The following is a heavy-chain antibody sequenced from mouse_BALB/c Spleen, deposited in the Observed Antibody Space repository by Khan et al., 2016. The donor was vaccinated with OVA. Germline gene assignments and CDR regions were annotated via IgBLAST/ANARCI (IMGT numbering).Heavy chain of an antibody. CDR1: GFTLSNFG. Sequence: EVELVESGGGLVQPGGSRKLSCVASGFTLSNFGMHWVRQAPEKGLEWVAYISGDSSTIYYTDTVKGRFTISRDNHKNTLFLQLTSLGSDDMTMYYCARSFFYGYYFDQWGQGTTLTVSS. CDR2: ISGDSSTI. V-gene: IGHV5-17*02. J-gene: IGHJ2*01. CDR3: ARSFFYGYYFDQ. D-gene: IGHD1-1*01.